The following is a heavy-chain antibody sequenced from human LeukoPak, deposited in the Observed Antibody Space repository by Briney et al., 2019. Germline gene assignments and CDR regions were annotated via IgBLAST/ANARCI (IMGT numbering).Heavy chain of an antibody. D-gene: IGHD6-13*01. Sequence: GGSLGLSWQAFGLTFSSFGMNWFGQPQGKGWSWVSSISSSSSYIYYADSVKGRFTISRDNAKNSLYLQMNSLRAEDTAVYYCARDGTAAEDYWGQGTLVTVSS. CDR1: GLTFSSFG. J-gene: IGHJ4*02. CDR2: ISSSSSYI. CDR3: ARDGTAAEDY. V-gene: IGHV3-21*01.